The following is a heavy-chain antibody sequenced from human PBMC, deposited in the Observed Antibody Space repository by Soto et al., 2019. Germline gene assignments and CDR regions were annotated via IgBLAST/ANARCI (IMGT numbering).Heavy chain of an antibody. CDR2: ISGSGRTT. CDR3: AKFRGPSYSYYYMDV. V-gene: IGHV3-23*01. D-gene: IGHD3-16*01. Sequence: EVQLLESGGGLVQPGGSLRLFCAASGFTFGTYAMNWLRQAPGRGLECVSFISGSGRTTYYADSVKGRFTVSRDNSKNTMYLQMNSLRAEDTALYYCAKFRGPSYSYYYMDVWGKGTTVTVSS. CDR1: GFTFGTYA. J-gene: IGHJ6*03.